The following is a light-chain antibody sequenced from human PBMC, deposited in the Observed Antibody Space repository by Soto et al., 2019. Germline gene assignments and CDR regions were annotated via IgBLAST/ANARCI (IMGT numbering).Light chain of an antibody. V-gene: IGLV1-44*01. CDR2: GNN. Sequence: QSVLTQPPSASGTPGQRVTISCSGSSSNIGTNTVNWYQQLPGTAPKLLIYGNNHRPSGVPDRFSGSKSGPSASLAISGLQSEDEADYHCAAWDDSLNGLVVFGGGTKLTVL. CDR1: SSNIGTNT. J-gene: IGLJ2*01. CDR3: AAWDDSLNGLVV.